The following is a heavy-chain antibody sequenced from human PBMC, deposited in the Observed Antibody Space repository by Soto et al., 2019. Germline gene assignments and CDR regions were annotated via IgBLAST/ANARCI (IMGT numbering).Heavy chain of an antibody. V-gene: IGHV1-18*01. J-gene: IGHJ4*02. CDR3: ARERFVVGAKADFDY. CDR2: ISTYNGNT. D-gene: IGHD1-26*01. Sequence: QVHLVQSGGEVKKPGASVKVSCKASGYSFSSYGVNWVRQAPGQGLEWMGWISTYNGNTNYAQQLQGRVTLTTDTSTNTAYMELRSLRSDDTAVYYCARERFVVGAKADFDYWGQGTLVTVSS. CDR1: GYSFSSYG.